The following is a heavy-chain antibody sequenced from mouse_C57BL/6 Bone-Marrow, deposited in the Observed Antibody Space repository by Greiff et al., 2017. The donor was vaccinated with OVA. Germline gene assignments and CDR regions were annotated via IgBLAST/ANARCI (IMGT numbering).Heavy chain of an antibody. CDR1: GFSLTSYA. Sequence: QVQLKQSGPGLVAPSQSLSITCTVSGFSLTSYAISWVRQPPGKGLEWLGVIWTGGGTNYNSALKSRLSISKDNSKSQVFLKMNSLQTDDTARYDCARSELWLRLNYAMAYGGQGPSVTVTA. J-gene: IGHJ4*01. CDR2: IWTGGGT. CDR3: ARSELWLRLNYAMAY. D-gene: IGHD2-2*01. V-gene: IGHV2-9-1*01.